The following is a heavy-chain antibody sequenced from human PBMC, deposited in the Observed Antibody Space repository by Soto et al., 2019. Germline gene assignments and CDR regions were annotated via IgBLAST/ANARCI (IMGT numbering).Heavy chain of an antibody. J-gene: IGHJ6*02. D-gene: IGHD4-4*01. CDR3: AKCLLPSHPLDYSAYYYYGMDV. CDR2: ISGSGGST. V-gene: IGHV3-23*01. CDR1: GFTFSSYA. Sequence: GGSLRLSCAASGFTFSSYAMSWVRQAPGKGLEWVSAISGSGGSTYYADSVKGRFTISRDNSKNTLYLQMNSLRAEDTAVYYCAKCLLPSHPLDYSAYYYYGMDVWGQGTTVTVSS.